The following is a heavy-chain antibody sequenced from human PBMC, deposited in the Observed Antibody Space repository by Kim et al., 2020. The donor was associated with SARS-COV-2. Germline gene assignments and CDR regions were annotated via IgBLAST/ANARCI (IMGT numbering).Heavy chain of an antibody. D-gene: IGHD3-22*01. Sequence: SETLSLTCAVSGGSISSSNWWSWVRQPPGKGLEWIGEIYHSGSTNYNPSLKSRVTISVDKSKNQFSLKLSSVTAADTAVYYCARARYYYDSSGYYSRILYYYYGMDVWGQGTTVTVSS. CDR1: GGSISSSNW. J-gene: IGHJ6*02. CDR2: IYHSGST. CDR3: ARARYYYDSSGYYSRILYYYYGMDV. V-gene: IGHV4-4*02.